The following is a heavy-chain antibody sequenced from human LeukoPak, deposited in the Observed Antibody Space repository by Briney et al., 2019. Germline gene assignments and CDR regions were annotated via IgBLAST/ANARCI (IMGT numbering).Heavy chain of an antibody. J-gene: IGHJ4*02. CDR1: GGSFSGYY. V-gene: IGHV4-34*01. CDR3: ARAPGYSSSNFDY. D-gene: IGHD6-19*01. CDR2: INHSGST. Sequence: SETLSLTCAVYGGSFSGYYWSWIRQPPGKGLEWIGEINHSGSTNYNPSLKSRVTISVDTSKNQFSLKLSSVTAADTAVYYCARAPGYSSSNFDYWGQGTLVTVSS.